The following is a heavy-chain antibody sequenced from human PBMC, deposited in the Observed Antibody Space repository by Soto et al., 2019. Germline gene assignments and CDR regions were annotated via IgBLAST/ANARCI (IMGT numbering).Heavy chain of an antibody. CDR2: ISYDGSNK. CDR3: AKARGVVGTAIHFDY. D-gene: IGHD2-21*02. J-gene: IGHJ4*02. V-gene: IGHV3-30*18. Sequence: QVQLVESGGGVVQPGRSLRLSCAASGFTFSSYGMHWVRQAPGKGLEWVAVISYDGSNKYYADSVKGRFTISRDNSKNTLYLQMNSLRAEDTAVYYCAKARGVVGTAIHFDYWGQGTLVTVSS. CDR1: GFTFSSYG.